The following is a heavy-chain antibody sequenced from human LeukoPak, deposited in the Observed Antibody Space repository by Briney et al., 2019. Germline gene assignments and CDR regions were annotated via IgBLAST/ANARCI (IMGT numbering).Heavy chain of an antibody. CDR2: IYHSGST. J-gene: IGHJ4*02. Sequence: PSETLSLTCAVSGGSISSSNWWSWVRQPPGKGLEWIGEIYHSGSTNYNPSLKSRVTISVDKSKNQFSLKLSSVTAADTAVYYCASTGGSSSGWYYGFYYFDYWGQGTLVTVSS. D-gene: IGHD6-19*01. CDR1: GGSISSSNW. CDR3: ASTGGSSSGWYYGFYYFDY. V-gene: IGHV4-4*02.